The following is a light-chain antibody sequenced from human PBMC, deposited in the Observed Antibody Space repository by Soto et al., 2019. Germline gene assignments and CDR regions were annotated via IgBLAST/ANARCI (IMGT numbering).Light chain of an antibody. CDR2: GAS. CDR3: QQYNNWPRT. CDR1: QSVSSN. J-gene: IGKJ1*01. Sequence: EIVMTQYTATLSVSPGERATLSCRASQSVSSNLAWYQQKPGQAPRLPIYGASTRATGIPARFSGSGSGTEFTLTISSLQSEDFAVYYCQQYNNWPRTFGQGSIV. V-gene: IGKV3-15*01.